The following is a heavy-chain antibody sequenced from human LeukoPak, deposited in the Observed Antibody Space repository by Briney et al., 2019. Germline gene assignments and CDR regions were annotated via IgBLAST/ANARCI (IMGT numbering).Heavy chain of an antibody. D-gene: IGHD6-25*01. CDR1: GFPFSSYG. CDR3: ARDLSAAFDF. V-gene: IGHV3-33*01. J-gene: IGHJ4*02. CDR2: LVYDVRS. Sequence: GTSLRLSCAASGFPFSSYGMHWVRQAPGKGLEWVARLVYDVRSDYANSVKGRFSISRDDSKNTLFLDMSNLRVEDTALYYCARDLSAAFDFWGQGVLVTVSS.